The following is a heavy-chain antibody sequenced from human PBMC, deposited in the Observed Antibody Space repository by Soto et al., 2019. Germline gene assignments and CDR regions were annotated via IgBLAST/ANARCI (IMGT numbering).Heavy chain of an antibody. CDR2: ISYDGSNK. CDR1: GFTFSSYA. CDR3: ARDLEVGGDITVIVVVPRLRGAFDI. D-gene: IGHD3-22*01. V-gene: IGHV3-30-3*01. J-gene: IGHJ3*02. Sequence: QVQLVESGGGVVQPGRSLRLSCAASGFTFSSYAMHWVHQAPGKGLEWVAVISYDGSNKYYADSVKGRFTISRDNSKNTLYLQMNSRGAEDTAVYYCARDLEVGGDITVIVVVPRLRGAFDIWGQGTMVTVSS.